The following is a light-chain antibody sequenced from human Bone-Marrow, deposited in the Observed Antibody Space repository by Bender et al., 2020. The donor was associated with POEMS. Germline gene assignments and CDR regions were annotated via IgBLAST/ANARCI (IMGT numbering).Light chain of an antibody. J-gene: IGLJ3*02. CDR1: GNDVGGYDL. CDR2: DVT. V-gene: IGLV2-23*02. CDR3: CSYAGNTNWV. Sequence: QSALTQPASVSGSPGQSITISCTGTGNDVGGYDLVSWYQQHPGKAPKLMIFDVTQWPSGISTRFSGSKSGNTASLTIHGLQAEDEADYYCCSYAGNTNWVFGGGTRLTVL.